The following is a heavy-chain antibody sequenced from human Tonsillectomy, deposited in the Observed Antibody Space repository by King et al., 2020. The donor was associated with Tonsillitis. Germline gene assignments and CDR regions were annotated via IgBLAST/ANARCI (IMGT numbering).Heavy chain of an antibody. J-gene: IGHJ2*01. CDR2: ISWNSGSI. V-gene: IGHV3-9*01. CDR3: AKENFKPGGTRWYLDL. Sequence: VQLVESGGGLVQPGRSLRLSCAASGFTFDDYAMHWVRQAPGKGLEWVTGISWNSGSIGYADSVKGRFTISRDNAKNSLYLQMNNLRAEDADLYDCAKENFKPGGTRWYLDLWGRGTLVTVSS. D-gene: IGHD2-15*01. CDR1: GFTFDDYA.